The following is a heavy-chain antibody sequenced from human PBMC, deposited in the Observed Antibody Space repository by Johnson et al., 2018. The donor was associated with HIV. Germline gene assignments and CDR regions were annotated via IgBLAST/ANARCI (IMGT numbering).Heavy chain of an antibody. V-gene: IGHV3-23*04. CDR1: GFTFSSYA. Sequence: VQLVESGGGLVQPGGSLRLSCAASGFTFSSYAMSWVRQAPGKGLEWVSGINWNGGSTGYADSVKGRFTIPRDNSKNTLYLQMNSLRVEDTAGYYCARGYGDYSDFFDVWGQGTMVTVSS. J-gene: IGHJ3*01. CDR2: INWNGGST. CDR3: ARGYGDYSDFFDV. D-gene: IGHD4-17*01.